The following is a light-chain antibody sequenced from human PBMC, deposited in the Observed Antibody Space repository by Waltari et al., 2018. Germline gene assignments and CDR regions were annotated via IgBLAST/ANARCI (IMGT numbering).Light chain of an antibody. Sequence: QSALTQPDSVSGSPGQWITISCTGTSSDIGGYNLVSWYQQHPGNAPKLMIYDFNKRPSGVSNRFSGSKSGNTASLTISELQTEDEADYYCCSYGGSFTWIFGGGTKLTVL. J-gene: IGLJ2*01. CDR3: CSYGGSFTWI. CDR1: SSDIGGYNL. CDR2: DFN. V-gene: IGLV2-23*02.